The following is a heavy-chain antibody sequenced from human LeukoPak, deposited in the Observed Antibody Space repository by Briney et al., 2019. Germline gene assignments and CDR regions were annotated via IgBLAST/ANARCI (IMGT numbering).Heavy chain of an antibody. CDR2: INPNSGGT. Sequence: ASVKVSCKASGYTFTGYYMHWVRQAPGQGLEWMGWINPNSGGTNYARKFQGRVTMTRDTSVSTAYMELSRLRSDDTAVYYCAREYDSSGYGYWGQGTLVTVSS. CDR1: GYTFTGYY. J-gene: IGHJ4*02. CDR3: AREYDSSGYGY. D-gene: IGHD3-22*01. V-gene: IGHV1-2*02.